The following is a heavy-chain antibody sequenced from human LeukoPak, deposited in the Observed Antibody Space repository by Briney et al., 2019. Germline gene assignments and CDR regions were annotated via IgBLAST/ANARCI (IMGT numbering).Heavy chain of an antibody. D-gene: IGHD3-22*01. V-gene: IGHV4-4*07. CDR1: GDSPNSFH. CDR3: ARDDSSRDGSGGYHY. CDR2: ISMRVIT. Sequence: PETLSLTCTLSGDSPNSFHRSWIRPPAGEGRGWIGRISMRVITNSNPSLRSRVSISMENSKSQFSLEVTSVTAADTALYYCARDDSSRDGSGGYHYWGPGGLVSVSS. J-gene: IGHJ4*02.